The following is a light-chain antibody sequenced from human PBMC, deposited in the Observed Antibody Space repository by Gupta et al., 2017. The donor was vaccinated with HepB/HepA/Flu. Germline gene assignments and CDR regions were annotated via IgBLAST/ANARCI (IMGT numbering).Light chain of an antibody. CDR2: EVS. V-gene: IGLV2-23*02. CDR1: SSDVGSYNL. J-gene: IGLJ2*01. Sequence: QSALTQPASVSGSPGQSITISCTGTSSDVGSYNLVSWYQQHPGKAPKLMIYEVSKRPSGVSNRFSGSKSGNTASLTISGLQAEEEADYYCCSYSGSSTFFVFGGGTKLTVL. CDR3: CSYSGSSTFFV.